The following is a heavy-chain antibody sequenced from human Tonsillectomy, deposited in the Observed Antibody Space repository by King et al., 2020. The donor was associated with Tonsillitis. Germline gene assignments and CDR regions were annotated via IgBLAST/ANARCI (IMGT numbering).Heavy chain of an antibody. CDR2: IKSKTDGGTT. CDR1: GFTFSNAW. CDR3: TKEDRYDYVWGSFRKDYDY. J-gene: IGHJ4*02. Sequence: VQLVESGGGLVKPGGSLRLSCAASGFTFSNAWMSWVRQAPGKGLEWVGRIKSKTDGGTTDYAAPVKGRFTISRDDSKHTLFLQMNSLKTEDTAIYYCTKEDRYDYVWGSFRKDYDYWGQGTLVTVSS. D-gene: IGHD3-16*02. V-gene: IGHV3-15*01.